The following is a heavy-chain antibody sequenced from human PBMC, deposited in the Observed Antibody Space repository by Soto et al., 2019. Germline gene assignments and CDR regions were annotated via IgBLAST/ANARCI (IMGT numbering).Heavy chain of an antibody. CDR1: GFSLSTSGVG. CDR3: AHATYYDFWSGYYETFNTYFDY. Sequence: SGPTLVNPTQTLTLTCTFSGFSLSTSGVGVGWIRQPPGKALEWLALIYWDDDKRYSPSLKSRLTITKDTSKNQVVLTMTNMDPVDTATYYCAHATYYDFWSGYYETFNTYFDYWGQGTLVTVSS. CDR2: IYWDDDK. J-gene: IGHJ4*02. D-gene: IGHD3-3*01. V-gene: IGHV2-5*02.